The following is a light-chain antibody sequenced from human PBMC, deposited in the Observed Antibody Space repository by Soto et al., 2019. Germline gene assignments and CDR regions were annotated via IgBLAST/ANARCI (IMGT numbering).Light chain of an antibody. CDR1: SGHSSYA. CDR3: QAWGTGMRV. V-gene: IGLV4-69*01. CDR2: INSDGSH. Sequence: QLVLTQSPSASASLGASVKLTCSLSSGHSSYAIAWHQQQPEKGPRFLMKINSDGSHTKGDGIPVRFSGSSSGAERYLTISSLQSEDEADYYCQAWGTGMRVFGGVTKSPS. J-gene: IGLJ3*02.